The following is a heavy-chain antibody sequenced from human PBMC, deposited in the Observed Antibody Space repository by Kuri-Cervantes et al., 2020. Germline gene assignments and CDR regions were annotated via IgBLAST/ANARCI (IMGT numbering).Heavy chain of an antibody. Sequence: GGSLRLSCAASGFTFDDYGMSWVRQAPGKGLEWVSAISDTGDSTYYADSVKGRFTISRDNTKKSLYLQMNSLRVEDTAVYYCARGSTPLSYYFDSSGGFDYWGLGTLVTVSS. V-gene: IGHV3-23*01. J-gene: IGHJ4*02. CDR3: ARGSTPLSYYFDSSGGFDY. CDR1: GFTFDDYG. D-gene: IGHD3-22*01. CDR2: ISDTGDST.